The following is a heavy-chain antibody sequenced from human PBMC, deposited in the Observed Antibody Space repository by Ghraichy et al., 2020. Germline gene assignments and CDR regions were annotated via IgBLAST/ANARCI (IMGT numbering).Heavy chain of an antibody. Sequence: ASVKVSCKASGYTFTSYGISWVRQAPGQGLEWMGWISAYNGNTNYAQKLQGRVTMTTDTSTSTAYMELRSLRSDDTAVYYCARDEGGYSGYDSNYFDYWGQGTLVTVSS. D-gene: IGHD5-12*01. CDR2: ISAYNGNT. CDR3: ARDEGGYSGYDSNYFDY. V-gene: IGHV1-18*01. CDR1: GYTFTSYG. J-gene: IGHJ4*02.